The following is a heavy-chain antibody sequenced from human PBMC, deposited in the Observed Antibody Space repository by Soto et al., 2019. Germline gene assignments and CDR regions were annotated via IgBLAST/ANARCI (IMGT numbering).Heavy chain of an antibody. V-gene: IGHV3-23*01. CDR2: ISGSGGST. CDR1: GFTFGSYA. CDR3: AKTAQYLAAKPYYFDY. Sequence: GGSLRLSCAASGFTFGSYAMSWVRQAPGKGLEWVSAISGSGGSTYYADSVKGRFTISRDNSKNTLYLQMNSLRAEDTAVYYCAKTAQYLAAKPYYFDYWGQGTLVTVSS. D-gene: IGHD6-6*01. J-gene: IGHJ4*02.